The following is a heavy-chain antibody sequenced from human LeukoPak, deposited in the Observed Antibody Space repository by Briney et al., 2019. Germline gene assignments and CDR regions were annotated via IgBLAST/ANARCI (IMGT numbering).Heavy chain of an antibody. V-gene: IGHV1-2*02. D-gene: IGHD6-6*01. CDR1: GYTFTAYY. Sequence: ASVKVSCKASGYTFTAYYIHWVRQAPEQGLEYMGWINPNSGGTNYAQKFQGRVTMTRDTSISTAYMELSRLRSDDTAVYYCARLKVVGGVDWWGQGTLVTVSS. CDR3: ARLKVVGGVDW. J-gene: IGHJ4*02. CDR2: INPNSGGT.